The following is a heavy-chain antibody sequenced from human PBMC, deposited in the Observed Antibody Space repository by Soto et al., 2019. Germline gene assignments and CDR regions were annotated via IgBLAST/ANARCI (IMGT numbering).Heavy chain of an antibody. V-gene: IGHV3-23*01. CDR3: ATTTVLHPRSAY. J-gene: IGHJ4*02. CDR1: GFTFSSYA. D-gene: IGHD3-10*01. CDR2: ISGSGGST. Sequence: EVQLLESGGGLVQPGGSLRLSCAASGFTFSSYAMSWVRQAPGKGLEWVSAISGSGGSTYYADSVKGRFTISRDNSKNTLYLQMNSLRAEDTAVYYCATTTVLHPRSAYWGQGTLVTVSS.